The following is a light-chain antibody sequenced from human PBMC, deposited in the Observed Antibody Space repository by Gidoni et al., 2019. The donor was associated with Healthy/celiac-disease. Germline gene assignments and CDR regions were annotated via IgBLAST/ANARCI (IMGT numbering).Light chain of an antibody. J-gene: IGKJ2*01. CDR3: QHYNNWPPYT. Sequence: EIVMTQSPATLSVSPGERATLSCRASQSVSSHLAWYQQKPGQAPRLLLYGASTRATGIPDRFRGSWSGTEFTLTISSLQSEDFAIYYCQHYNNWPPYTFGQGTKLEIK. CDR2: GAS. V-gene: IGKV3-15*01. CDR1: QSVSSH.